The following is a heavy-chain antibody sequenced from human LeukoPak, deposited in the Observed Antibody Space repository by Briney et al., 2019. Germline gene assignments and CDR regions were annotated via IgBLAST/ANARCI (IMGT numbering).Heavy chain of an antibody. Sequence: ASVKVSCKVSGYTLTELSMHWVRQAPGKGLEWMGGFDPEDGETIYAQKFQGRVTMTTDTSTSTAHMELRSLRSDDTAVYYCARQGYSGHSQGAADYWGQGTLVTASS. J-gene: IGHJ4*02. CDR3: ARQGYSGHSQGAADY. D-gene: IGHD4-23*01. CDR2: FDPEDGET. CDR1: GYTLTELS. V-gene: IGHV1-24*01.